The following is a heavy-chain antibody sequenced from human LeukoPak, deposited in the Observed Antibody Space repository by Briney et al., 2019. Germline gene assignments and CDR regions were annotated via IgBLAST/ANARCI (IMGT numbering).Heavy chain of an antibody. CDR2: ISSGSSNK. D-gene: IGHD3-22*01. CDR3: AKDGGGWYYDSSGYYSEEPH. CDR1: GFTFSSYS. V-gene: IGHV3-48*01. J-gene: IGHJ4*02. Sequence: PGGSLRLSCAASGFTFSSYSMNWVRQTPEKGLEWVSYISSGSSNKYYADSVKGRFTISRDNSKNTLYLQMNSLRTEDTAVYYCAKDGGGWYYDSSGYYSEEPHWGQGTLVTVSS.